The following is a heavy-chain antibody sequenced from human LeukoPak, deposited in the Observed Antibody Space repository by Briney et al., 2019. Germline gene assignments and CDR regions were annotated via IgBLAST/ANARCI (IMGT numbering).Heavy chain of an antibody. CDR3: ARNGDSSGPRYYYYMDV. Sequence: PSETLSLTCTVSGGSISSYYWGWIRQPPGKGLEWIGYIYTSGSTNYNPSLKSRVTISVDTSKNQFSLKLSSVTAADTAVYYCARNGDSSGPRYYYYMDVWGKGTTVTVSS. J-gene: IGHJ6*03. D-gene: IGHD3-22*01. CDR1: GGSISSYY. CDR2: IYTSGST. V-gene: IGHV4-4*09.